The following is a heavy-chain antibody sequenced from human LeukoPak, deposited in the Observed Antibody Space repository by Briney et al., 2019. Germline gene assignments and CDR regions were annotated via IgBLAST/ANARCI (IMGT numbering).Heavy chain of an antibody. CDR2: INPNSGGT. D-gene: IGHD3-3*01. CDR1: GYTFTGYY. CDR3: ARVSRYYDFWSGPFSNYYYYYMDV. V-gene: IGHV1-2*02. J-gene: IGHJ6*03. Sequence: GASVKVSCKASGYTFTGYYMHWVRQAPGQGLEWMGWINPNSGGTNYAQKFQGRVTMTRDTSINTAYMELSRLRSDDTAVYYCARVSRYYDFWSGPFSNYYYYYMDVWGKGTTVTVSS.